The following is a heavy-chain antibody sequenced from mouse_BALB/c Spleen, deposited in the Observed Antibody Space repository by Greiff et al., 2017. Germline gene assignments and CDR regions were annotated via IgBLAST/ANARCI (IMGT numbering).Heavy chain of an antibody. CDR3: ARGNERRVYYRYHWYFDV. J-gene: IGHJ1*01. CDR2: IWGDGST. Sequence: QVQLKESGPGLVAPSQSLSITCTVSGFSLTGYGVNWVRQPPGKGLEWLGMIWGDGSTDYNSALKSRLSISKDNSKSQVFLKMNSLQTDDTARYYCARGNERRVYYRYHWYFDVWGAGTTVTVSS. D-gene: IGHD2-14*01. V-gene: IGHV2-6-7*01. CDR1: GFSLTGYG.